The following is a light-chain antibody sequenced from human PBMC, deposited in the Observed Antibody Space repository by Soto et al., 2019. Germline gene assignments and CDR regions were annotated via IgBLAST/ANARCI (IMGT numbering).Light chain of an antibody. V-gene: IGKV3-20*01. Sequence: EIVLTQSPGTLSLSPGARATLSCRASQSVSSTYLAWYQQKPGQAPRLLISGASSRATDFPDRFSGSGSGTDFTLTISRLEPEDFAVYYCHLSVTSHTFGGGTKVEIE. CDR2: GAS. CDR1: QSVSSTY. CDR3: HLSVTSHT. J-gene: IGKJ4*01.